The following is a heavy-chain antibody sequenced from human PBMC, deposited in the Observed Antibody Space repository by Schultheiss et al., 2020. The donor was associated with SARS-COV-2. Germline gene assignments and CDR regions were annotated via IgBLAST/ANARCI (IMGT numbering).Heavy chain of an antibody. CDR1: GFPFSSYN. D-gene: IGHD3-10*01. Sequence: GESLKISCAASGFPFSSYNMNWVRQAPGKGLEWVSVIYTGGSTAYADSVKGRFTISRDNSKNALYLQMNSLGVEDTAIYHCARAGGEWVRGGIIDNWGQGTLVTVSS. CDR2: IYTGGST. V-gene: IGHV3-53*01. CDR3: ARAGGEWVRGGIIDN. J-gene: IGHJ4*02.